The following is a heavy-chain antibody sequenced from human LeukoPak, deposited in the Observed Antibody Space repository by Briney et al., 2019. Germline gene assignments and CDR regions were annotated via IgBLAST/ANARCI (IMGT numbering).Heavy chain of an antibody. J-gene: IGHJ4*02. D-gene: IGHD3-10*01. CDR3: ARGAYGSGSYYYRGGTY. Sequence: ASVKVSCKASGYTFTSYDINWVRQATGQGLEWMGWMNPNSGNTGYAQKFQGRVTITRNTSISTAYMELSSLRSEDTAVYYCARGAYGSGSYYYRGGTYWGQGTLVTVSS. CDR1: GYTFTSYD. V-gene: IGHV1-8*03. CDR2: MNPNSGNT.